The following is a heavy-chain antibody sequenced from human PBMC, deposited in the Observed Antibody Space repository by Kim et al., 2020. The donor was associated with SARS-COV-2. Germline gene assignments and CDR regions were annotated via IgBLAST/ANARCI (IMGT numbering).Heavy chain of an antibody. CDR3: ARGSGPARPGQYNWFDP. J-gene: IGHJ5*02. Sequence: ASVKVSCKASGYTFSDYYIYWVRQAPGQGPEYMGWINANTGGTNYVRKFQDRVTMTRDTSITTAYMELRSLRFDDTAVYYCARGSGPARPGQYNWFDPWGQGTLVTVSS. V-gene: IGHV1-2*02. CDR1: GYTFSDYY. CDR2: INANTGGT. D-gene: IGHD6-6*01.